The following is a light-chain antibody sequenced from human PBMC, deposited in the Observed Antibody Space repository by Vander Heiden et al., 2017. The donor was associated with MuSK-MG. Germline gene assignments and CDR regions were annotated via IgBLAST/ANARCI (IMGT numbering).Light chain of an antibody. Sequence: EIVLTQSPGTLSLSPGERATLSCRASPRVSSSYLAWDQQKPGQAPRLLIYGATNRATGIPDRFSGSGSGTDFTLTISRLEPEDFAVYYCQQYGSSPGTFGQGTKVEIK. J-gene: IGKJ1*01. CDR1: PRVSSSY. CDR3: QQYGSSPGT. V-gene: IGKV3-20*01. CDR2: GAT.